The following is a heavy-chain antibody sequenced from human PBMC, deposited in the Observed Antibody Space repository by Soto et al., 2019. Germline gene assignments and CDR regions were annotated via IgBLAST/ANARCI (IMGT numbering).Heavy chain of an antibody. V-gene: IGHV3-21*01. CDR1: GFTFSSYS. CDR3: ARDIDYYDSSGYYRDY. D-gene: IGHD3-22*01. CDR2: ISSSSSYI. Sequence: GGSLRLSCAASGFTFSSYSMNWVRQAPGKGLEWVSSISSSSSYIYYADSVKGRFTISRDNAKNSLYLQMNSLRAEDTAVYYCARDIDYYDSSGYYRDYWGQGTQVTVS. J-gene: IGHJ4*02.